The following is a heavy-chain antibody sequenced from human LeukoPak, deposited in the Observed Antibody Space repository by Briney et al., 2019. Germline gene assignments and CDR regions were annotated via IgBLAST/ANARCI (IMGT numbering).Heavy chain of an antibody. Sequence: SGTLSLTCTVSGGSMSSYYWSRIRQPPGKGLEWIGYIYYSGSTNYNPSLKSRVTISVDTSKNQFSLKLSSVTAADTAVYYCARALGMTTVIGAHYGMDVWGQGTTVTVSS. D-gene: IGHD4-11*01. CDR2: IYYSGST. J-gene: IGHJ6*02. CDR3: ARALGMTTVIGAHYGMDV. V-gene: IGHV4-59*01. CDR1: GGSMSSYY.